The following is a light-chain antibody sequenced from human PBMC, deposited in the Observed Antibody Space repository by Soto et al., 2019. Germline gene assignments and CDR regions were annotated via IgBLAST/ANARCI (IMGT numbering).Light chain of an antibody. CDR3: QTWGTGYWV. J-gene: IGLJ3*02. CDR2: LNSDGSH. CDR1: SGHSTYA. V-gene: IGLV4-69*01. Sequence: QLVLTQSPSASASLGASVKLTCTLSSGHSTYAIAWHQQQPEKGPRYLMKLNSDGSHKKGDGIPDRFSGSSSGAERYLTISRLQSEDEAEYYCQTWGTGYWVFGGGTKLTVL.